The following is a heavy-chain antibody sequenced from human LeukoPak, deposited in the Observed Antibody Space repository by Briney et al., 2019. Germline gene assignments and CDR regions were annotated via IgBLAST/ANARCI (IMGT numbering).Heavy chain of an antibody. CDR3: AKDKGAGIAAAGDY. CDR2: ISWNSGSI. V-gene: IGHV3-9*01. Sequence: PGGSLRLSCAASGFTFDDYAMHWVRQAPGKGLDWVSGISWNSGSIGYADSVKGRFTISRDNAKNSLYLQMNSLRAEDTALYYCAKDKGAGIAAAGDYWGQGTLVTVSS. D-gene: IGHD6-13*01. J-gene: IGHJ4*02. CDR1: GFTFDDYA.